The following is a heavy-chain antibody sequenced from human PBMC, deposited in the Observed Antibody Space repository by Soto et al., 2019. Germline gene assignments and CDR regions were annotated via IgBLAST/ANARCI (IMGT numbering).Heavy chain of an antibody. CDR1: GFTFSSYW. CDR2: ISDSASTI. Sequence: GSLRLSCAASGFTFSSYWMSWIRQAPVKGLEWVSHISDSASTIYYADSLKGRFIISRDNAKNSLYLHMNSLRVEDTAVYYCARDTAFIASGLFDPWGQGTLVTVSS. V-gene: IGHV3-11*01. D-gene: IGHD3-22*01. J-gene: IGHJ5*02. CDR3: ARDTAFIASGLFDP.